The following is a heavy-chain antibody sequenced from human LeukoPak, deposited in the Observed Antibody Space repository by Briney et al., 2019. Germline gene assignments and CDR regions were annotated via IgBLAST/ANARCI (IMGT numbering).Heavy chain of an antibody. V-gene: IGHV4-4*07. CDR3: AREGGEPLRRGMDV. J-gene: IGHJ6*02. D-gene: IGHD1-26*01. Sequence: SETLSLTCTVSGGSINDYYWSWIRQPAGKGLEWIGRIYTSGSTNYNPSLKSRVTMSVDTSKNQFSLKLSSVTAADTAVFYCAREGGEPLRRGMDVWGQGTTVTVSS. CDR1: GGSINDYY. CDR2: IYTSGST.